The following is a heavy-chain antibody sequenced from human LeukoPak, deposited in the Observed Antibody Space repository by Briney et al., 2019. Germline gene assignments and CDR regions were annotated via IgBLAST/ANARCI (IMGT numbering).Heavy chain of an antibody. CDR1: GFTFSSYA. V-gene: IGHV3-7*03. CDR3: ARARYYGSGSPYYYYGMDV. Sequence: GGSLRLSCAASGFTFSSYAMHWVRQAPGKGLEWVANIKQDGSEKYYVDSVKGRFTISRDNAKNSLYLQMNSLRAEDTAVYYCARARYYGSGSPYYYYGMDVWGKGTTVTVSS. CDR2: IKQDGSEK. D-gene: IGHD3-10*01. J-gene: IGHJ6*04.